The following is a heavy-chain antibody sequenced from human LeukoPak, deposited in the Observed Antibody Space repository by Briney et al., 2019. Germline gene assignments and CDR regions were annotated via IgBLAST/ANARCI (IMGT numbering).Heavy chain of an antibody. D-gene: IGHD2-15*01. CDR3: ARVGCSGGSCYLGAFDI. CDR1: GFTFSGSA. V-gene: IGHV3-73*01. Sequence: PGGSLRLSCAASGFTFSGSAMHWVRQASGKGLEWVGRIRSEPNSYATAYAASVKGRFTISRDDSKNTAYLQMNSLKTEDTAVYYCARVGCSGGSCYLGAFDIWGQGTMVTVSS. CDR2: IRSEPNSYAT. J-gene: IGHJ3*02.